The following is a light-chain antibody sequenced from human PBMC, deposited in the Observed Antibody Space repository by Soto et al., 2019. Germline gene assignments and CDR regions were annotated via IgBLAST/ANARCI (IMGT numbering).Light chain of an antibody. CDR2: GAS. CDR3: QQYASSPLT. CDR1: QGVGRNY. J-gene: IGKJ4*01. Sequence: EIVLTQSPGTLSLSPGERATLSCRASQGVGRNYLAWYQQKLGQAPRLLIHGASSRATGIPDRFSGSGSGTDFILTISRVEPEDFAVYYCQQYASSPLTFGGGTKVEIK. V-gene: IGKV3-20*01.